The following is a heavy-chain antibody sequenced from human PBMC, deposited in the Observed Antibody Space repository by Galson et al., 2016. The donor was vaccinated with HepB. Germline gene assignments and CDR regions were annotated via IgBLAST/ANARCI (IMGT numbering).Heavy chain of an antibody. CDR2: IWYDGSEK. CDR3: ARIYYEILTGLTPWYYFDS. Sequence: SLRLSCAASGFTFSNYGMHWVRQAPGKGLEWVAVIWYDGSEKYYADSVKGRFTVSRDNSKNTLHLQMNSLRAGDTAVYYCARIYYEILTGLTPWYYFDSWGQGTLVTVSS. J-gene: IGHJ4*02. V-gene: IGHV3-33*01. D-gene: IGHD3-9*01. CDR1: GFTFSNYG.